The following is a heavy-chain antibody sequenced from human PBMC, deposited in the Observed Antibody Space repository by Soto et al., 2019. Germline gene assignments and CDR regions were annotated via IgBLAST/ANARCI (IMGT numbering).Heavy chain of an antibody. CDR2: IYYSGST. V-gene: IGHV4-59*01. Sequence: LSLTCTVSGGSISSYYWSWIRQPPGKGLEWIGHIYYSGSTNYNPSLKSRVTISVDTSKNQFSLKLSSVTAADTAVYYCARVDYYDSSGYPSWFDPWGQGTLVTVPS. CDR1: GGSISSYY. CDR3: ARVDYYDSSGYPSWFDP. J-gene: IGHJ5*02. D-gene: IGHD3-22*01.